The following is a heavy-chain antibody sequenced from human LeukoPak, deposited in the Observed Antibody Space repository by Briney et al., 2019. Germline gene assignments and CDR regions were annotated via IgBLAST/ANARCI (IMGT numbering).Heavy chain of an antibody. CDR1: GGSISSYY. Sequence: SETLSLTCTVSGGSISSYYWSWIRQPAGKGLEWIGYIYYNGYTDYNPSLRSRVTISLHTSKNQFSLKLSSVNAADTAVYYCARDRHWTNDWVFDYWGQGTLVTVSS. CDR3: ARDRHWTNDWVFDY. V-gene: IGHV4-59*01. J-gene: IGHJ4*02. D-gene: IGHD1/OR15-1a*01. CDR2: IYYNGYT.